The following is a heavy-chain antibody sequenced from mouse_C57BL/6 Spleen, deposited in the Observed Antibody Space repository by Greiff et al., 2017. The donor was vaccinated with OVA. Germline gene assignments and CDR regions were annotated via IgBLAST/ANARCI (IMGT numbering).Heavy chain of an antibody. CDR2: INPGSGGT. J-gene: IGHJ4*01. CDR3: ARSGGQLRAMDY. CDR1: GYAFTNYL. V-gene: IGHV1-54*01. Sequence: SGAELVRPGTSVKVSCKASGYAFTNYLIEWVKQRPGQGLEWIGVINPGSGGTNYNEKFKGKATLTADKSSSTAYMQLSSLTSEDSAVYFCARSGGQLRAMDYWGQGTSVTVSS. D-gene: IGHD3-2*02.